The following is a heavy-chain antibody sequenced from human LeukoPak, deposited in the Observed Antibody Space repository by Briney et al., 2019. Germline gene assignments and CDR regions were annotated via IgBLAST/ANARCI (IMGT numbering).Heavy chain of an antibody. CDR2: IWYDGSNK. J-gene: IGHJ4*02. V-gene: IGHV3-33*01. CDR1: GFTFSSYG. CDR3: VRETGSGWAVDY. D-gene: IGHD6-19*01. Sequence: PGGSLRLSCAASGFTFSSYGMHWVRQAPGKGLEWVAVIWYDGSNKYYADSVKGRFTISRDNSKNTLYLQMNSLRAEDTAVYYCVRETGSGWAVDYWGQGTLVTVSS.